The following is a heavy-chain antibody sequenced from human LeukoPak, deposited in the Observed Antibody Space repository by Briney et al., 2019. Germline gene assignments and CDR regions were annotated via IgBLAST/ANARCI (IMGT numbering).Heavy chain of an antibody. Sequence: GGSLRLSCAVSGFTLSSYWMSWDRQAPGKGLEWVANIKYVGREKDYVDSVKGRFTIPRDNATNSMYRQTNSLRAEDTAVYYCARDMARAGFFFDYWGKGTLVTVSS. CDR3: ARDMARAGFFFDY. V-gene: IGHV3-7*01. D-gene: IGHD6-13*01. CDR2: IKYVGREK. J-gene: IGHJ4*02. CDR1: GFTLSSYW.